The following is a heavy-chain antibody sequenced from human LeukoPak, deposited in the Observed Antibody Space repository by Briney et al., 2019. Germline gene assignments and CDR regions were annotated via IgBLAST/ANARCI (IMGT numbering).Heavy chain of an antibody. V-gene: IGHV4-31*03. J-gene: IGHJ4*02. Sequence: SQTLSLTCTVSGGSISSGGYYWSWIRQHPGTGLEWIGYIYYGGSTYYNPSLKSRVTISVDTSKNQFSLKLSSVTAADTAVYYCARGEYYGSGSYYPGDYWGQGTLVTVSS. CDR1: GGSISSGGYY. D-gene: IGHD3-10*01. CDR3: ARGEYYGSGSYYPGDY. CDR2: IYYGGST.